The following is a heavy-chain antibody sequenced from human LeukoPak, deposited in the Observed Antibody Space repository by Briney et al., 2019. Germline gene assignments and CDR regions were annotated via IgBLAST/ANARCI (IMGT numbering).Heavy chain of an antibody. CDR3: AKDQFVDTAMVSSSYYYYYGMDV. CDR1: GFTFSSYG. J-gene: IGHJ6*02. D-gene: IGHD5-18*01. Sequence: PGRSLRLSCAASGFTFSSYGMHWVRQAPGKGLEWVAVIWYGGSNKYYADSVKGRFTISRDNSKNTLYLQMNSLRAEDTAVYYCAKDQFVDTAMVSSSYYYYYGMDVWGQGTTVTVSS. V-gene: IGHV3-30*18. CDR2: IWYGGSNK.